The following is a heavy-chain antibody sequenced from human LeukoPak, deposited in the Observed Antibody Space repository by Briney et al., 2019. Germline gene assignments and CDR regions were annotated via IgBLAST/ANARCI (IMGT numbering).Heavy chain of an antibody. CDR2: ISYDGSNK. CDR3: AKDTRGYCSSTSCYFYYGMDV. V-gene: IGHV3-30-3*01. CDR1: GFTFSSYA. Sequence: GGPLRLSCAAAGFTFSSYAMHWVRQAPGKGLEWVAVISYDGSNKYYADSVKGRFTISRDNSKNTLYLQMNSRRAEDTAVYYCAKDTRGYCSSTSCYFYYGMDVWGQGTTVTVSS. D-gene: IGHD2-2*01. J-gene: IGHJ6*02.